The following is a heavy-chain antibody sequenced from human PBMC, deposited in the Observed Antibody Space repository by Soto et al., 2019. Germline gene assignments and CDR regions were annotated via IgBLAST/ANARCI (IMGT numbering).Heavy chain of an antibody. CDR3: ARQSGIGDDSNSYCGMDV. CDR1: GYSFTSYW. V-gene: IGHV5-51*01. CDR2: IYPGDSDT. Sequence: PGEALKVSCKGSGYSFTSYWIGWVRQMPGKGLEWMGSIYPGDSDTRYSPTFQGQVTISADKSIRTAYLQWSSLKASDTAMYYCARQSGIGDDSNSYCGMDVWGQGTRVTVSS. D-gene: IGHD5-12*01. J-gene: IGHJ6*02.